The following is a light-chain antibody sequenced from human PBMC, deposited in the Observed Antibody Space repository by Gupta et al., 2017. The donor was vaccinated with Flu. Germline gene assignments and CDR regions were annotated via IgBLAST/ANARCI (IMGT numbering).Light chain of an antibody. J-gene: IGKJ5*01. V-gene: IGKV1-39*01. Sequence: DIQMTQSPSSLAASVGDRITITCRAIQDISDFLNWYQQKPGKAPKLLIYAASTLQSGVPPRFSGSGSETDFTLTINNLQPEDFAIYYCQQSYSSFNTFGQGTRLEIK. CDR2: AAS. CDR3: QQSYSSFNT. CDR1: QDISDF.